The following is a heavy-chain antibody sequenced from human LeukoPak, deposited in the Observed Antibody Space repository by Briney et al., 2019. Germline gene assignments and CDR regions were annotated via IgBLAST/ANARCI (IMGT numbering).Heavy chain of an antibody. CDR1: GFTFSSYA. J-gene: IGHJ4*02. CDR3: ARDGGFGGSTYYFDY. Sequence: PGGSLRLSCAASGFTFSSYAMSWVRQAPGKGLEWASAISGSGGSTYYADSVKGRFTISRDNSKNTLYLQMNSLRAEDTAVYYCARDGGFGGSTYYFDYWGQGTLVTVSS. D-gene: IGHD2-15*01. V-gene: IGHV3-23*01. CDR2: ISGSGGST.